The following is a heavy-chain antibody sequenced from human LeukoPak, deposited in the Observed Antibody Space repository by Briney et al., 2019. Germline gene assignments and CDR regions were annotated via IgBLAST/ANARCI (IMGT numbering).Heavy chain of an antibody. D-gene: IGHD3-22*01. V-gene: IGHV3-23*01. CDR1: GFTFSSYA. J-gene: IGHJ4*02. CDR3: ARDDVGLDSSGTKSDY. Sequence: GGSLGLSCAASGFTFSSYAMSWVRQAPGKGLEWVSAISGSGGSTYYADPVKGRFTISRDNSKNTLYLQMNSLRAEDTAVYYCARDDVGLDSSGTKSDYWGQGTLVTVSP. CDR2: ISGSGGST.